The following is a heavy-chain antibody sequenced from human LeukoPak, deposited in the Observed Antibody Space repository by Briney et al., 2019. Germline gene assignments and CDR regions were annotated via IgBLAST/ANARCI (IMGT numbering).Heavy chain of an antibody. J-gene: IGHJ3*02. V-gene: IGHV3-21*01. CDR1: GFTFSSYS. CDR3: ATYEYGAFDI. CDR2: ISSSSHYI. Sequence: PGGSVRHSCAASGFTFSSYSMNWVRQAPGKGLEWVSSISSSSHYISYADSVKGRFTISRDNAKNSLFLQMNSLRAEDTAVYYCATYEYGAFDIRCQGTMVTVSS. D-gene: IGHD3-10*01.